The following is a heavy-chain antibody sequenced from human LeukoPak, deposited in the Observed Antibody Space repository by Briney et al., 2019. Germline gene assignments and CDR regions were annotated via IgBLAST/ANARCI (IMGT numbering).Heavy chain of an antibody. D-gene: IGHD5-18*01. CDR3: ARGGARVIPYFDY. Sequence: PSETLSLTCTVSGYSISSGYYWGWIRQAPGKGLEWVSVIYSGGSTYYADSVKGRFTISRDNSKNTLYLQMNSLRAEDTAVYYCARGGARVIPYFDYWGQGTLVTVSS. CDR2: IYSGGST. J-gene: IGHJ4*02. V-gene: IGHV3-53*01. CDR1: GYSISSGYY.